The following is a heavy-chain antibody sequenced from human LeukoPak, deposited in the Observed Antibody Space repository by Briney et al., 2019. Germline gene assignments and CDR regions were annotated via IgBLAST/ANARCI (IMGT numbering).Heavy chain of an antibody. Sequence: GGSLRLSCAASGFTFSSYSMNWVRQAPGKGLEWVSAISGSGGSPYYADSVKGRFTISRDNSKNTLYLQMNSLRAEDTAVYYCAKGNYIVVVPAAIPEYWGQGTLVTVSS. CDR1: GFTFSSYS. J-gene: IGHJ4*02. CDR2: ISGSGGSP. CDR3: AKGNYIVVVPAAIPEY. V-gene: IGHV3-23*01. D-gene: IGHD2-2*02.